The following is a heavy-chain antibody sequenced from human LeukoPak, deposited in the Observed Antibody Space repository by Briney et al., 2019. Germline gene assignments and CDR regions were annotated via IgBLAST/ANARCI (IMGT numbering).Heavy chain of an antibody. Sequence: ASVKVSCTASGYTFTSYGISWVRQAPGQGLEWMGWISAYNGNTNYAQKLQGRVTMTTDTSTSTAYMELRSLRSDDTAVYYCARDSPIAAAGTSLYYYYGMDVWGQGTTVTVSS. J-gene: IGHJ6*02. CDR3: ARDSPIAAAGTSLYYYYGMDV. CDR1: GYTFTSYG. V-gene: IGHV1-18*01. D-gene: IGHD6-13*01. CDR2: ISAYNGNT.